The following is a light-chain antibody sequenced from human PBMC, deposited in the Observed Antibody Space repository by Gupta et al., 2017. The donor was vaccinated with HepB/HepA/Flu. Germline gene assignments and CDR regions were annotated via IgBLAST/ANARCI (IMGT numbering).Light chain of an antibody. CDR2: QDS. V-gene: IGLV3-1*01. CDR3: QAWDSKGV. CDR1: KLGDKY. Sequence: SYELTQPPSVSVSPGQTASITCSGDKLGDKYACWYQQKPGQSPVLVIYQDSKRPSGIHERFSGSNSGNTATLTISGTQAMDEADYYCQAWDSKGVFGGGTKLTVL. J-gene: IGLJ2*01.